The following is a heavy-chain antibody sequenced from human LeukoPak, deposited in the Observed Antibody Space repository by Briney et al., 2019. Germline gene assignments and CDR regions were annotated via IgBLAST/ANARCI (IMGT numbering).Heavy chain of an antibody. CDR3: ARDFALLRGDY. V-gene: IGHV3-7*03. Sequence: GGPLRLSCAASGFTFSSYWMSWVRQAPGKGLEWVANIKQDGSEKYYVDSVKGRFTISRDNAKNSLYLQMKSLRAEDTAVYYCARDFALLRGDYWGQGTLVTVSS. J-gene: IGHJ4*02. CDR2: IKQDGSEK. D-gene: IGHD2-15*01. CDR1: GFTFSSYW.